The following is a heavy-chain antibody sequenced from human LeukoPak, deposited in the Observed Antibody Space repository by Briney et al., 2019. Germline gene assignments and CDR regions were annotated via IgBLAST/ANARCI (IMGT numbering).Heavy chain of an antibody. V-gene: IGHV3-53*01. CDR1: GFTVSSNY. CDR2: IYSGGST. J-gene: IGHJ3*02. D-gene: IGHD1-1*01. CDR3: AREYERGRNAFDI. Sequence: SGGSLRLSCAASGFTVSSNYMSWVRQAPGKGLEWVSVIYSGGSTYYADSVKGRFTISRDNSKNTLYLQMNSLRAEDTAVYYCAREYERGRNAFDIWGQGTMVTVSS.